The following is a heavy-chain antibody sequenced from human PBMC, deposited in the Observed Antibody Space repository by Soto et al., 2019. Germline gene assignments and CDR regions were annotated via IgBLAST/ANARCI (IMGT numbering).Heavy chain of an antibody. CDR3: ARYQGEEVATYVLDY. D-gene: IGHD5-12*01. CDR2: INAGNGNT. V-gene: IGHV1-3*01. CDR1: GYTFTSYA. J-gene: IGHJ4*02. Sequence: QVQLVQSGAEVKKPGASVKVSCKASGYTFTSYAMHWVRQAPGQRLEWMGWINAGNGNTKYSQKFQGRVTITRDTSASTAYMELSSLRSEDTAVYYCARYQGEEVATYVLDYWGQGTLVTVSS.